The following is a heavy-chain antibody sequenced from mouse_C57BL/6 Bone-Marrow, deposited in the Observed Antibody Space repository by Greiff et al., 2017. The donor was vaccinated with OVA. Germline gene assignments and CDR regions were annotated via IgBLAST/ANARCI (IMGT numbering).Heavy chain of an antibody. CDR3: DRIYYGYDVDWIAY. J-gene: IGHJ3*01. V-gene: IGHV5-17*01. D-gene: IGHD2-2*01. Sequence: DVKLVESGGGLVKPGGSLKLSCAASGFTFSDYGMHWVRQAPETGLEWVAYISSGSSTIYYADTVKGRFTISRDNAKNTLFLQLTSLRSEDTAMYYCDRIYYGYDVDWIAYWGQGTLVTVSA. CDR2: ISSGSSTI. CDR1: GFTFSDYG.